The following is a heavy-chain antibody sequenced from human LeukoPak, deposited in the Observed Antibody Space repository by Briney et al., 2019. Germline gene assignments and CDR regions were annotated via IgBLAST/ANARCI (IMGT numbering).Heavy chain of an antibody. J-gene: IGHJ4*02. CDR3: ARDRPIDY. V-gene: IGHV3-53*01. CDR2: IYSVGST. Sequence: ETLSLTCTVSGDSISSSSYYWGWIRQPPGKGLEWVSVIYSVGSTYYADSVKGRFTISRDNSKNTLYLQMNSLRADDTAVYYCARDRPIDYWGQGTLVTVSS. CDR1: GDSISSSSYY.